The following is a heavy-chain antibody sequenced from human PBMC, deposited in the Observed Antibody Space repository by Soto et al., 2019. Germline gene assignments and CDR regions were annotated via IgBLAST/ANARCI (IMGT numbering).Heavy chain of an antibody. J-gene: IGHJ6*02. CDR1: GFTFSSHV. D-gene: IGHD3-10*01. Sequence: QVPLVESGGGVVQPGRSLRLPCTTSGFTFSSHVMHWVRQTPGKGLEWVAVISHDGSNRFYADSVKGRFTISRDNSKNTLYLQMNSLRLEDTAVYYCARGVDLGMDVWGQGTTVTVSS. CDR2: ISHDGSNR. CDR3: ARGVDLGMDV. V-gene: IGHV3-30*03.